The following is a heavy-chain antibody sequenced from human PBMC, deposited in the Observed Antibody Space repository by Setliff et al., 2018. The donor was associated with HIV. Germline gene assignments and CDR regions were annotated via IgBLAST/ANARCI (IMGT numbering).Heavy chain of an antibody. V-gene: IGHV4-59*11. Sequence: LSLTCNVSGVSMSSHYWSWIRQAPGQPPNKGLEWIGNIYYSGATNYNPSLESRVTISIDTSKSQFSLKLTSVTTADTAMYYCAGRGGYNDWYFDYWGQGALVTVSS. CDR3: AGRGGYNDWYFDY. CDR2: IYYSGAT. D-gene: IGHD5-12*01. CDR1: GVSMSSHY. J-gene: IGHJ4*02.